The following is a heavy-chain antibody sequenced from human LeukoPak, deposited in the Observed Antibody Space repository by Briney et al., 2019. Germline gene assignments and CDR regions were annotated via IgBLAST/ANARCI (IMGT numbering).Heavy chain of an antibody. D-gene: IGHD3-10*01. Sequence: SETLSLTCTVSRASISPYYWTWIRQPAGKGLEWIGHVHTSGSTNYNPSLKSRVTMSIDTSTNQFSLKLNSVTAADTAVYYCAKEGMIRGVIDYWGQGALVAVSS. CDR3: AKEGMIRGVIDY. J-gene: IGHJ4*02. CDR1: RASISPYY. CDR2: VHTSGST. V-gene: IGHV4-4*07.